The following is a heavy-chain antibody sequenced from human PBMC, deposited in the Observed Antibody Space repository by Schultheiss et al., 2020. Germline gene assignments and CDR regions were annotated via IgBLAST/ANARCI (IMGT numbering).Heavy chain of an antibody. D-gene: IGHD3-22*01. CDR1: GGTFSSYA. CDR2: IIPIFGTA. Sequence: SVKVSCKASGGTFSSYAISWVRQAPGQGLEWMGGIIPIFGTANYAQKFQGRVTITADESTSTAYMELSSLRSEDTAVYYCARWKWLFYYYYGMDVWGQGNTGTGSS. J-gene: IGHJ6*02. CDR3: ARWKWLFYYYYGMDV. V-gene: IGHV1-69*13.